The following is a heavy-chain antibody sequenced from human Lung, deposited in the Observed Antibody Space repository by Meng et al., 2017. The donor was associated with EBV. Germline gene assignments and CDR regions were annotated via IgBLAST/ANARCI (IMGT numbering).Heavy chain of an antibody. D-gene: IGHD5-24*01. CDR1: GGSISSSSYY. Sequence: HLQLPESGPGLVKPSETLSLTCTVSGGSISSSSYYWGWIRQPPGKGLEWIGSIYYSGSTYYNPSLKSRVTISVDTSKNQFSLKLSSVTAADTAVYYCARRGWLQSVDYWGQGTLVTVSS. V-gene: IGHV4-39*01. J-gene: IGHJ4*02. CDR3: ARRGWLQSVDY. CDR2: IYYSGST.